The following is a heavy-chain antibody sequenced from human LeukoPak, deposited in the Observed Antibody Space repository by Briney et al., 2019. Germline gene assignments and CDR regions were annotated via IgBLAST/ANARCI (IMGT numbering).Heavy chain of an antibody. Sequence: SETLSLTCTGSGGSISSYYWSWIRQPPGKGLEWIGYISYSGSTNYSPSLKSRVTMSVDTSKNQFSLKLSSVTAADTAVYYCARDGVGSSWSFDYWGQGTLVTVSS. CDR3: ARDGVGSSWSFDY. V-gene: IGHV4-59*01. CDR2: ISYSGST. D-gene: IGHD6-13*01. CDR1: GGSISSYY. J-gene: IGHJ4*02.